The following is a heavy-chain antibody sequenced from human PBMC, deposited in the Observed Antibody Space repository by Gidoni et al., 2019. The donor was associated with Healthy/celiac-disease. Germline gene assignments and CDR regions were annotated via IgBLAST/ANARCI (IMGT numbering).Heavy chain of an antibody. CDR3: ARDDYGDYFRPDYFDY. CDR1: GGSISSYY. V-gene: IGHV4-4*07. D-gene: IGHD4-17*01. Sequence: QVQLQESGPGLVKPSETLSLICTVSGGSISSYYWSWIRQPAGKGLEWIGRIDTSGSTNYNPSLKSRVTMSVDTSKNQFSLKLRSVTAADTAVYYCARDDYGDYFRPDYFDYWGQGTLVIVSS. CDR2: IDTSGST. J-gene: IGHJ4*02.